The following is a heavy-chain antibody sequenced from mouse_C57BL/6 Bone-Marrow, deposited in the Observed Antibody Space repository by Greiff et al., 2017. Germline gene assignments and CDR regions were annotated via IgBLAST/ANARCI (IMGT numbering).Heavy chain of an antibody. D-gene: IGHD1-1*01. V-gene: IGHV2-9-1*01. CDR3: ARNSRITTVVAWDFDY. CDR1: GFSLTSYA. CDR2: IWTGGGT. Sequence: VKLVESGPGLVAPSQSLSITCTVSGFSLTSYAISWVRQPPGKGLEWLGVIWTGGGTNYNSALKSRLSISKDNSKSQVFLKMNSLQTDDTARYYCARNSRITTVVAWDFDYWGQGTTRTVSS. J-gene: IGHJ2*01.